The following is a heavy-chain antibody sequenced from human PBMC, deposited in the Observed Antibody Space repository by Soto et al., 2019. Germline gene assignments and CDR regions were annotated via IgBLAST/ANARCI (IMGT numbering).Heavy chain of an antibody. CDR3: ARDQGVAAAGITWFDP. Sequence: SETLSLTCTVSGASMNSYHWSWIRQPAGKGLEWIGHIHSSGSTNYNPSLKCRVTMSVDTSKNQFSLRLMSLTAADTAVYYCARDQGVAAAGITWFDPWGQGSLVTVSS. CDR1: GASMNSYH. J-gene: IGHJ5*02. D-gene: IGHD6-13*01. CDR2: IHSSGST. V-gene: IGHV4-4*07.